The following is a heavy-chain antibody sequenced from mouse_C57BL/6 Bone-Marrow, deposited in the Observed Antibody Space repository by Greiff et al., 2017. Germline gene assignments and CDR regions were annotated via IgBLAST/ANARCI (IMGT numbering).Heavy chain of an antibody. V-gene: IGHV1-59*01. J-gene: IGHJ3*01. CDR1: GYTFTSYW. CDR3: ARRGPCAY. CDR2: IDPSGSYT. Sequence: QVQLQQPGAELVRPGTSVKLSCKASGYTFTSYWMHWVKQRPGQGLEWIGVIDPSGSYTNYHQKFKGKATLTVDTSSSTAYMTLSSLPSEDSAVYCCARRGPCAYWGQGTLVTVSA.